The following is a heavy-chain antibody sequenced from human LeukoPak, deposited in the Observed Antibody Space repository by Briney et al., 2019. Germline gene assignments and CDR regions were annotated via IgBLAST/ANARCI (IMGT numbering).Heavy chain of an antibody. CDR2: IKSKTDGGTT. D-gene: IGHD3-10*01. Sequence: PGGSLRLSCAASGFTFSNAWMSWVRQAPGKGLEWVGRIKSKTDGGTTDYAAPVKGRFTISRDDSKNTLYLQMNSLKTEDTAVYYCTTDRRRVLVVRGVKVEDYWGQGTLVTVSS. CDR1: GFTFSNAW. V-gene: IGHV3-15*01. J-gene: IGHJ4*02. CDR3: TTDRRRVLVVRGVKVEDY.